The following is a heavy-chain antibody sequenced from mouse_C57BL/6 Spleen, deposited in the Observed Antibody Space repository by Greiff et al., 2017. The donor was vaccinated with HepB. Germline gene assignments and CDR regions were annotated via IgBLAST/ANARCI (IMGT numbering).Heavy chain of an antibody. CDR1: GYTFTSYW. V-gene: IGHV1-61*01. CDR3: ARGGYGGD. Sequence: VQLQQPGAELVRPGSSVKLSCKASGYTFTSYWMDWVKQRPGQGLEWIGNIYPSDSETHYNQKFKDKATLTVDKSSSTAYMQLSSLTSEDSAVYYGARGGYGGDWGQGTTLTVSS. CDR2: IYPSDSET. D-gene: IGHD2-2*01. J-gene: IGHJ2*01.